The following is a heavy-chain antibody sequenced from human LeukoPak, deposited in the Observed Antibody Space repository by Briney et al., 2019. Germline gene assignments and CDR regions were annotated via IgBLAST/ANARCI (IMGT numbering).Heavy chain of an antibody. Sequence: PGGSLRLSCAASGFTFSYYGMTWVRQAPGKGLEWVSYISSSSSTIYYADSVKGRFTISRDNAKNSLYLQMNSLRAEDTAVYYCARETGGIAAAEGSYFDYWGQGTLVTVSS. J-gene: IGHJ4*02. CDR1: GFTFSYYG. D-gene: IGHD6-13*01. V-gene: IGHV3-48*04. CDR3: ARETGGIAAAEGSYFDY. CDR2: ISSSSSTI.